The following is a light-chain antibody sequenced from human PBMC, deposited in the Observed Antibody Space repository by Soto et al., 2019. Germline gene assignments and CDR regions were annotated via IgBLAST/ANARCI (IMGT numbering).Light chain of an antibody. J-gene: IGKJ2*01. CDR1: QGISSD. Sequence: AIQMTQSPSSLSASVGDRVTITCRASQGISSDLGWYQQKPGKAPKLLIYAASSLQSGVPSRFSGSGSGTDFTLTISSLQPEDFATYYCLQDYNYPHTFGKGTKLEIK. V-gene: IGKV1-6*01. CDR3: LQDYNYPHT. CDR2: AAS.